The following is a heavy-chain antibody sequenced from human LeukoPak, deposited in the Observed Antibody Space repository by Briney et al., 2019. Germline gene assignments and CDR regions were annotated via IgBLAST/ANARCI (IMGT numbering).Heavy chain of an antibody. CDR3: ARDYSASHGDY. D-gene: IGHD1-26*01. CDR1: GYTFTRYG. V-gene: IGHV1-18*01. Sequence: ASVKVSCKASGYTFTRYGVSWVRQAPGQGLEWMGWISAYNGATKSAQKLQGRVTVTTDTSTSTAYMELRSLRSDDTAVYFCARDYSASHGDYWGQGTLVTVSS. J-gene: IGHJ4*02. CDR2: ISAYNGAT.